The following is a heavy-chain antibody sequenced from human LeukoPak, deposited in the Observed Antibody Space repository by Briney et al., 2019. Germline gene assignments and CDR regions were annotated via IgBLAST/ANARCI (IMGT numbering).Heavy chain of an antibody. CDR2: IRSKIYGGTT. J-gene: IGHJ4*02. V-gene: IGHV3-49*03. CDR3: VRYSGDADY. Sequence: PGRSLRLSCTASGFTFDNYAMSWFRQAPGKGLAWVGFIRSKIYGGTTEYAASVKGRFTISRDDSKSIAYLQMTSLKSEDTAVYYCVRYSGDADYWGQGTLVTVSS. CDR1: GFTFDNYA. D-gene: IGHD5-12*01.